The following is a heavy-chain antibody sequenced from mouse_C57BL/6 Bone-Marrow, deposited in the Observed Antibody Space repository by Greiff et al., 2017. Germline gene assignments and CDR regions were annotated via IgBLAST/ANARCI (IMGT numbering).Heavy chain of an antibody. CDR3: AIGITTLVTTDWYFDV. J-gene: IGHJ1*03. CDR1: GYTFTSYW. D-gene: IGHD1-1*01. Sequence: QVQLQQPGAELVKPGASVKLSCKASGYTFTSYWMHWVKQRPGQGLEWIGRIHPSDSDTNYNQKFKGKATLTVDKSSSTAYMQLSSLTSEDAAVYYCAIGITTLVTTDWYFDVWGTGTTVTVSS. CDR2: IHPSDSDT. V-gene: IGHV1-74*01.